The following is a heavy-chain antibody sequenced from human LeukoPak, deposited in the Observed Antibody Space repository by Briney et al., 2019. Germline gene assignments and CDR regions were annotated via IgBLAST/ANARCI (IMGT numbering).Heavy chain of an antibody. Sequence: QAGGSLRLSCAASGFTFNDYAMSWLRHSPATALEWVSAVSDIGNSTFYADALMGRFTISRDNSKNTLFLQMNDLRIGDTAVYYCAKGDSSGNWFDAWGEGTLVSVSS. CDR3: AKGDSSGNWFDA. V-gene: IGHV3-23*01. D-gene: IGHD6-19*01. CDR1: GFTFNDYA. CDR2: VSDIGNST. J-gene: IGHJ5*02.